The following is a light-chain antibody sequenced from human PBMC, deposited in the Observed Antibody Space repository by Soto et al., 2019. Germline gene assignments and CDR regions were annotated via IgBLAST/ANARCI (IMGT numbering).Light chain of an antibody. CDR1: SSNIGSNT. J-gene: IGLJ3*02. V-gene: IGLV1-44*01. CDR2: SNN. Sequence: SVLTQPPSASGTPGQRVTISCSGSSSNIGSNTVNWYQQLPGTAPKLLIYSNNQRPSGVPDRFSGSKSGTSASLAISGLQSEDEADYYCAAWDDSLNGFWVFGGGTKLNVL. CDR3: AAWDDSLNGFWV.